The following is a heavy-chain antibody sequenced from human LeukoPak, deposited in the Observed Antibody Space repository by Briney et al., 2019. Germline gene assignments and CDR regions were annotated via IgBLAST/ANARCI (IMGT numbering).Heavy chain of an antibody. CDR1: GYSFTSYW. D-gene: IGHD3-22*01. CDR2: IYPGDSDT. V-gene: IGHV5-51*01. J-gene: IGHJ4*02. Sequence: GESLKISCKGSGYSFTSYWIGWVRQMPGKGLEWMGIIYPGDSDTRHSPSFQGQVTISDDKSISTAYLQWSSLKASDTAMYYCARQYYAYYDSSGYHIDYWGQGTLVTVSS. CDR3: ARQYYAYYDSSGYHIDY.